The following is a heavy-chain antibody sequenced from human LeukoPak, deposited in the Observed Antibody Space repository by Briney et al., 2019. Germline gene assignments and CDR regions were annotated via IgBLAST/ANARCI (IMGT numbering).Heavy chain of an antibody. V-gene: IGHV3-30*18. CDR2: ISHDGSNK. CDR1: GFTFSGYG. Sequence: GGSLRLSCAASGFTFSGYGMHWVRQAPGKGLEWVAVISHDGSNKYYADSVKGRFTISRDNSKNTLYLQMSSLRAEDTAVYYCAKDYYGSSTPLWGQGTLVTVSS. D-gene: IGHD6-6*01. CDR3: AKDYYGSSTPL. J-gene: IGHJ4*02.